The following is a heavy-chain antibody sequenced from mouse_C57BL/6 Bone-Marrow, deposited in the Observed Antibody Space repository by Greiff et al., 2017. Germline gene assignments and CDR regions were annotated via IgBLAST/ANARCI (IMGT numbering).Heavy chain of an antibody. CDR3: AHYYGSSQFAY. Sequence: QVQLKESGPELVKPGASVKISCKASGYAFSSSWMNWVKQRPGKGLEWIGRIYPGDGDTNYNGKFKGKATLTADKSSSTAYMQLSSLTSEYSAVYFCAHYYGSSQFAYWGKGTLVTVSA. V-gene: IGHV1-82*01. D-gene: IGHD1-1*01. J-gene: IGHJ3*01. CDR2: IYPGDGDT. CDR1: GYAFSSSW.